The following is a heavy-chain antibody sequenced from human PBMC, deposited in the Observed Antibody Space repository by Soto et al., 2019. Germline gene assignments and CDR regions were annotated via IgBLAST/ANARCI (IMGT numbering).Heavy chain of an antibody. J-gene: IGHJ4*02. CDR2: ISGSGGST. Sequence: EVQLLESGGALVQPGRFLRLSCAASGFTFSSYAMTWVRQAPGKGLEWVSAISGSGGSTYYADSVKGRFTISRDNSKNTLFLQLNSLRAEDTAVYYCAEVQGGNWHYFDYWGQGTLVTVSS. CDR3: AEVQGGNWHYFDY. V-gene: IGHV3-23*01. D-gene: IGHD1-1*01. CDR1: GFTFSSYA.